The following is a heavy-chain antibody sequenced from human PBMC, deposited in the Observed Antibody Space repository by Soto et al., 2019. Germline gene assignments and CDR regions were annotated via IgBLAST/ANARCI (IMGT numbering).Heavy chain of an antibody. V-gene: IGHV3-9*01. D-gene: IGHD6-13*01. J-gene: IGHJ4*02. CDR2: ITWRSDSI. CDR3: ARVGGQQLIRFDY. Sequence: GGSLRLSCAAARFTFNDYAMHWVRLVPGKGLEWVSGITWRSDSIDYAVSVKGRFTISRDNAKNSLYLQMNSLRAEDTAVYYCARVGGQQLIRFDYWGQGTLVTVSS. CDR1: RFTFNDYA.